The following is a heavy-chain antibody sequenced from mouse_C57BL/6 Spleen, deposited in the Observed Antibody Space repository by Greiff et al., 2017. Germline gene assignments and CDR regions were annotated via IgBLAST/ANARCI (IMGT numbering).Heavy chain of an antibody. CDR2: IYPGSGST. Sequence: VQLQQPGAELVKPGASVKMSCKASGYTFTSYWITWVKQRPGQGLEWIGDIYPGSGSTNYNEKFKSKATLTVDTSSSTAYMQLSSLTSEDSAVYYCARSDDAYYGAFDYWGQGTTVTVSS. D-gene: IGHD2-3*01. CDR3: ARSDDAYYGAFDY. J-gene: IGHJ4*01. V-gene: IGHV1-55*01. CDR1: GYTFTSYW.